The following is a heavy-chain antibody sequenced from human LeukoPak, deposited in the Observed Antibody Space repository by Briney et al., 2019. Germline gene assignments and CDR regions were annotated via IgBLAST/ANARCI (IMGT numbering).Heavy chain of an antibody. D-gene: IGHD2-2*01. CDR3: AREKEGYCSRTSCYLDYYYYYMDV. CDR2: IKQDGSEK. Sequence: GGSLRLSCAASGFTFSRYWMSWVRQAPGKGLEWVANIKQDGSEKYYVDSVKGRFTISRDNAKNSLYLQMNSLRAEDTAVYYCAREKEGYCSRTSCYLDYYYYYMDVWGKGTTVTVSS. J-gene: IGHJ6*03. CDR1: GFTFSRYW. V-gene: IGHV3-7*01.